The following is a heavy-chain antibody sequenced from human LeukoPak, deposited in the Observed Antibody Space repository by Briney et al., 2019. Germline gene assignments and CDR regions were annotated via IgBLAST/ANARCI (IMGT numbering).Heavy chain of an antibody. D-gene: IGHD6-13*01. V-gene: IGHV1-2*06. Sequence: ASVKVSCKASGYTFTGYYMHWVRQAPGQGLEWMGRINPNSGGTNYAQKFQGRVTMTRDTSISTAYMELSRLRSDDTAVYYCARDPPRFIAAAGTNLDYWGQGTLVTVSS. J-gene: IGHJ4*02. CDR1: GYTFTGYY. CDR3: ARDPPRFIAAAGTNLDY. CDR2: INPNSGGT.